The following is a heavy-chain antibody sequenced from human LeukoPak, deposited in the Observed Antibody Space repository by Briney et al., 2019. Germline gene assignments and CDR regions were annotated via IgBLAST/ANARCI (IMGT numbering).Heavy chain of an antibody. CDR2: IYYSGST. Sequence: SETLSLTCAVSGGSISSNSYYWGWIRQPPGKGLEWIGSIYYSGSTYYNPSLKSRVTISVDTSKSQFSLKLSSVTAADTAVYYCARGRERKARGAFDIWGQGTMVTVSS. V-gene: IGHV4-39*07. CDR1: GGSISSNSYY. J-gene: IGHJ3*02. D-gene: IGHD1-1*01. CDR3: ARGRERKARGAFDI.